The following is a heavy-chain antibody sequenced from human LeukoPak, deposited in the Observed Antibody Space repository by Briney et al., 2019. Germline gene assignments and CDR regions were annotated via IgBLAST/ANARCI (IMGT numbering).Heavy chain of an antibody. CDR2: INPNSGGT. D-gene: IGHD2-2*02. Sequence: ASVKVSCKASGGTFSSYAISWVRQAPGQGLEWMGWINPNSGGTNYAQKFQGRVTMTRDTSISTAYMELSRLRSDDTAVYYCARSSIVVVPAAISDAFDIWGQGTMVTVSS. V-gene: IGHV1-2*02. CDR3: ARSSIVVVPAAISDAFDI. J-gene: IGHJ3*02. CDR1: GGTFSSYA.